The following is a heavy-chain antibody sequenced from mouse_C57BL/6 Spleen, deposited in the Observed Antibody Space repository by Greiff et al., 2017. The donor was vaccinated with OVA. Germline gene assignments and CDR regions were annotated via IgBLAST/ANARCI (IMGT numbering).Heavy chain of an antibody. CDR3: ARGGYSNYVRPFDY. D-gene: IGHD2-5*01. V-gene: IGHV1-9*01. CDR2: ILPGSGST. J-gene: IGHJ2*01. Sequence: QVQLQQSGAELMKPGASVKLSCKATGYTFTGYWIEWVKQRPGHGLEWIGEILPGSGSTNYNEKFKGKATFTADTSSNTAYMQLSSLTTEDSAIYYCARGGYSNYVRPFDYWGQGTTLTVSS. CDR1: GYTFTGYW.